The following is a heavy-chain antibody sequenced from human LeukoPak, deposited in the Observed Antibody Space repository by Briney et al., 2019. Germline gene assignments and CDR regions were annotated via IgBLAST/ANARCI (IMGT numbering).Heavy chain of an antibody. CDR1: GGSISSSSYY. Sequence: PSETLSLTCTVSGGSISSSSYYWGWIRQPPGKGLEWIGSIYYSGSTYYNPSLKSRVTISVDTSKNQFSLKLSSVTAADTAVYYCARHNNWRATGKYFQHWGQGTLVTVSS. CDR2: IYYSGST. CDR3: ARHNNWRATGKYFQH. D-gene: IGHD5-12*01. V-gene: IGHV4-39*01. J-gene: IGHJ1*01.